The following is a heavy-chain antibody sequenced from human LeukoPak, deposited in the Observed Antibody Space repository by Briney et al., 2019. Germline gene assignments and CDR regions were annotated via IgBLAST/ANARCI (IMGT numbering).Heavy chain of an antibody. CDR2: VNPNGGDA. CDR1: GYTVIGYY. Sequence: GASVKVSCKASGYTVIGYYIHWVRQAPGQGLEWMGWVNPNGGDAKYAQKFQGRVSMTRDKSISTAYMELSSLRSEDTAVYYCARLIGYCSGGSCYHKFPKRRDQHKYYYYGMDVWGQGTTVTVSS. J-gene: IGHJ6*02. CDR3: ARLIGYCSGGSCYHKFPKRRDQHKYYYYGMDV. D-gene: IGHD2-15*01. V-gene: IGHV1-2*02.